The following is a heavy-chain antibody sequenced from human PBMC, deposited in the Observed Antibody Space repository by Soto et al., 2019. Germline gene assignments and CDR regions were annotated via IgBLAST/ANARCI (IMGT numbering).Heavy chain of an antibody. CDR3: ARTYSYGSGSYYPGVLDY. Sequence: GASVKVSCKASGYTFTSYGISRVRQAPGQGLEWMGWISAYNGNTNYAQKLQGRVTMTTDTSTSTAYMELRSLRSDDTAVYYCARTYSYGSGSYYPGVLDYWGQGTLVTVSS. J-gene: IGHJ4*02. CDR1: GYTFTSYG. V-gene: IGHV1-18*01. CDR2: ISAYNGNT. D-gene: IGHD3-10*01.